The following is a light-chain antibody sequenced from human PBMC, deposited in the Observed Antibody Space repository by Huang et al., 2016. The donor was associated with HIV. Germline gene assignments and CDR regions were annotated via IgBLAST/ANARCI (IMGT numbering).Light chain of an antibody. CDR2: GAS. Sequence: IMTQSPATLSLSPGEGASLSCRANQSVATNLAWYLHRPGQSPRILIFGASTRASGLAGRFGGSGSGTQFTLTVSGLQSEDFAVYYCQQYHNWPYTFGQGTKLEI. J-gene: IGKJ2*01. CDR1: QSVATN. V-gene: IGKV3-15*01. CDR3: QQYHNWPYT.